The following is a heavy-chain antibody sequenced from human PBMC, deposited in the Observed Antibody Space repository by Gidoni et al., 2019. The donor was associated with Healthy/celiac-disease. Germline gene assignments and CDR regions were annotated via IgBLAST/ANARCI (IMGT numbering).Heavy chain of an antibody. V-gene: IGHV3-23*01. CDR2: LSGSGGST. CDR3: AKALRYFDWLFSALDY. CDR1: GFTFSSYA. Sequence: EVQLLESGGGLVQPGGSLRLSCAASGFTFSSYAMSWVRQASGKGLEWVSALSGSGGSTYYADSVKGRFTMYRDNSKNTLYMQMNSLRAEDTAVYYCAKALRYFDWLFSALDYWGQGTLVTVSS. D-gene: IGHD3-9*01. J-gene: IGHJ4*02.